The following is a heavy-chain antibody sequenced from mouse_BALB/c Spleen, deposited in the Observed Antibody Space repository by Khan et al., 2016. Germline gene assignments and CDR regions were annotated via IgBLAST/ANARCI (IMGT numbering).Heavy chain of an antibody. J-gene: IGHJ2*01. V-gene: IGHV5-17*02. CDR2: ISSGSSTL. CDR3: ARGDY. CDR1: GFTFSRFG. Sequence: EVELVESGGGLVQPGGSRKLSCAASGFTFSRFGMHWVRQTPEKGLEWVAYISSGSSTLYSADTLTGRFTISIDNPKKALFLQMTSLRSEDTAMYYCARGDYWGQGTTLTVAS.